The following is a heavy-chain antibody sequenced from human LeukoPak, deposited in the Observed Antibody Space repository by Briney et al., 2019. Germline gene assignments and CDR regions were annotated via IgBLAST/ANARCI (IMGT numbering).Heavy chain of an antibody. Sequence: PSETLSLTCTVSGGSISSGGYYWSWIRQPPGKGLEWIGYIYHSGSTYYNPSLKSRVTISVDTSKNQFSLKLSSVTAADTAVYYCAREPPYYGDYGGVIYWGQGTLVTVSS. CDR2: IYHSGST. D-gene: IGHD4-17*01. CDR3: AREPPYYGDYGGVIY. V-gene: IGHV4-30-2*01. J-gene: IGHJ4*02. CDR1: GGSISSGGYY.